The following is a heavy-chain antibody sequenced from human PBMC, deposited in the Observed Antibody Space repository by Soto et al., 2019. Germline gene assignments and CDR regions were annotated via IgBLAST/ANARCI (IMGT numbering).Heavy chain of an antibody. J-gene: IGHJ4*02. CDR3: ARAPTITTNYDS. D-gene: IGHD4-4*01. Sequence: GGSLRLSCAGSGFTVSSNYISWVRQAPGKGLEWVSIIYSSGTTHYADSVKGRFTISKDKSKNMVYLQMNSLTAEDTAVYYCARAPTITTNYDSWGQGTLVTVS. CDR1: GFTVSSNY. V-gene: IGHV3-66*01. CDR2: IYSSGTT.